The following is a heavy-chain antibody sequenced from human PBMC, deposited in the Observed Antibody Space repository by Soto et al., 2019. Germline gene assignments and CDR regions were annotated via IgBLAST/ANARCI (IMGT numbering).Heavy chain of an antibody. V-gene: IGHV1-69*01. D-gene: IGHD6-13*01. CDR3: ASGARRWYAYGFDS. Sequence: QAQVVQSGAEVRKPGSSVKLSCKASEGTFNSYAIAWVRQAPGQGLEWMGGIIPDYNTLNYAQKFQDRVTITADDSTNTVYMELSSLRSDDTAVYFCASGARRWYAYGFDSWAQGTVVTVSS. CDR2: IIPDYNTL. CDR1: EGTFNSYA. J-gene: IGHJ4*02.